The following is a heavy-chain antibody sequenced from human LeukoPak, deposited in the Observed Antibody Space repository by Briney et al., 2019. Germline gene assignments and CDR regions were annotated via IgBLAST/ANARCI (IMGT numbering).Heavy chain of an antibody. J-gene: IGHJ5*02. Sequence: SETLSLTCTVSGDSMSSSHYCWGWIRQPPGKGLEWIGSIYYSGSTYYNPSLKSRVTMSVDTSKKQFSLKLSSWTAADTAVYYCARHAVEAASRWFDPWGQGILVTVSS. CDR1: GDSMSSSHYC. CDR3: ARHAVEAASRWFDP. D-gene: IGHD1-1*01. V-gene: IGHV4-39*01. CDR2: IYYSGST.